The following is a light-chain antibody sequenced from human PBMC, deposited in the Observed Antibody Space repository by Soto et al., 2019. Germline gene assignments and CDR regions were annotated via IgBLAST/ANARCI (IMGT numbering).Light chain of an antibody. V-gene: IGKV3-15*01. Sequence: EIVMTQSPATLSVSPGERATLSCRASQSVSSNLAWYQQKPGQAPRLLIYGASNSATGLPARFSGSRSGTDFTLTISSLQSEDFAVYYCQQYHNWPLHPCGQGTQLEIE. CDR2: GAS. J-gene: IGKJ2*01. CDR3: QQYHNWPLHP. CDR1: QSVSSN.